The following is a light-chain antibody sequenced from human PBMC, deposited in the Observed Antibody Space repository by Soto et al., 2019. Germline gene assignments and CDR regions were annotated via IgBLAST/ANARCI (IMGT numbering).Light chain of an antibody. V-gene: IGLV2-8*01. J-gene: IGLJ2*01. Sequence: QSVLTQPPSASGSPGQSVTISCTGTSSDVDDYNYVSWYQQHPGKAPKLMIYEVSKRPSGVPDRFSGSKSGNTASLTVSGLQAEDESDYYCSSFAGSNNLLFGGGTKLTVL. CDR3: SSFAGSNNLL. CDR2: EVS. CDR1: SSDVDDYNY.